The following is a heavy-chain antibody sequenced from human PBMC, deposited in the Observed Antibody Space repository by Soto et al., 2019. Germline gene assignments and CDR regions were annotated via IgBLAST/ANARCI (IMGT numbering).Heavy chain of an antibody. V-gene: IGHV3-33*01. Sequence: QVQLVESGGGVVQPGRSLRLSCAASGFTFSSYGMHWVRQAPGKGLEWVAVIWYDGSNKYYADSVKGRFTISRDNSKNTLYLQMNSLRAEDTAVYYCARAAGVVVAATALDYWGQGTLVTVSS. CDR2: IWYDGSNK. J-gene: IGHJ4*02. CDR3: ARAAGVVVAATALDY. D-gene: IGHD2-15*01. CDR1: GFTFSSYG.